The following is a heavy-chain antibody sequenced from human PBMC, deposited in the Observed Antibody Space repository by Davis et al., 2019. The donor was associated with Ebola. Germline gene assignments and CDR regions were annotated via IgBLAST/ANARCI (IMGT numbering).Heavy chain of an antibody. CDR2: IRSKAYGGTT. D-gene: IGHD6-19*01. CDR1: GFTFGDYA. Sequence: PGGSLRLSCTASGFTFGDYAMSWVRQAPGKGLEWVGFIRSKAYGGTTEYAASVKGRFTISRDDSKSIAYLQMNSLKTEDTAVYYCTRHSSIDYWGQGTLVTVSS. V-gene: IGHV3-49*04. J-gene: IGHJ4*02. CDR3: TRHSSIDY.